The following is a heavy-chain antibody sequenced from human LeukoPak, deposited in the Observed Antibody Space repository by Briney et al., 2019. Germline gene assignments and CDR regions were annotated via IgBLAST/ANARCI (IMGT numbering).Heavy chain of an antibody. V-gene: IGHV4-34*01. J-gene: IGHJ5*02. CDR1: GGSFSGYY. D-gene: IGHD2-8*01. CDR2: INHSGST. CDR3: ARDGRVEMVLVVYALYETVLRGGEGLFDP. Sequence: PSETLSLTCTVYGGSFSGYYWSWIRQPPRKGLEWIGEINHSGSTNNNPSPTSRVPVSVETSKNQYPLKLSPVTVTDTDMSYCARDGRVEMVLVVYALYETVLRGGEGLFDPWGQGTLVTVSS.